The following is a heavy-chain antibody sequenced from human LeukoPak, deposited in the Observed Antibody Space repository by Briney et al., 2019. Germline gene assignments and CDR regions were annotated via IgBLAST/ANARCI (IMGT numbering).Heavy chain of an antibody. CDR3: ARHSWVNGYFDY. J-gene: IGHJ4*02. V-gene: IGHV1-8*01. CDR2: MNPNSGNT. CDR1: GYTFTSYD. Sequence: ASVKVSCKASGYTFTSYDINWVRQATGQGLEWMGWMNPNSGNTGYAQKFQGRVTMTRNTSISTAYMELSSLRSEDTAVYYCARHSWVNGYFDYWGQGTLVTVSS. D-gene: IGHD2-15*01.